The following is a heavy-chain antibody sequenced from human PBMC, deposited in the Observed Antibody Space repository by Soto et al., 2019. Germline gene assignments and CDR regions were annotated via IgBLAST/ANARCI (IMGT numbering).Heavy chain of an antibody. V-gene: IGHV1-8*01. D-gene: IGHD2-2*01. CDR3: ARGTAYCSSTSCSLDY. CDR2: MNPNSGNT. J-gene: IGHJ4*02. CDR1: GYTFTSYD. Sequence: QVQLVQSRAEVKKPGASVKVSCKASGYTFTSYDINWVRQATGQGLEWMGWMNPNSGNTGYAQKFQGRVTMTRNTSISTAYMELSSLRSEDTAVYYCARGTAYCSSTSCSLDYWGQGTLVTVSS.